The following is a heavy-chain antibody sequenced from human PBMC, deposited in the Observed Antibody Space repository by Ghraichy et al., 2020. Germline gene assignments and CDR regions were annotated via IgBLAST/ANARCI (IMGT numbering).Heavy chain of an antibody. CDR1: GFTFSDYY. CDR2: ISSSGSTI. D-gene: IGHD3-22*01. Sequence: SLNISCAASGFTFSDYYMSWIRQAPGKGLEWVSYISSSGSTIYYADSVKGRFTISRDNAKNSLYLQMNSLRAEDTAVYYCARDGSSGYYFGTPRFDYWGQGTLVTVSS. V-gene: IGHV3-11*01. CDR3: ARDGSSGYYFGTPRFDY. J-gene: IGHJ4*02.